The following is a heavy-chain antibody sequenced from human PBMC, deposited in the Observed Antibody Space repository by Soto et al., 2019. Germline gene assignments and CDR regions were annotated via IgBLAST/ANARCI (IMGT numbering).Heavy chain of an antibody. CDR3: AGQSEGYDYIWGSYRAYYFDY. Sequence: SETLSLTCTVSGGSISSYYWSWIRQPPGKGLEWIGYIYYSGSTNYNPSLKSRVTISVDTSKNQFSLKLSYVTAADTAVYYCAGQSEGYDYIWGSYRAYYFDYWGQGTLVTVSS. CDR2: IYYSGST. J-gene: IGHJ4*02. CDR1: GGSISSYY. D-gene: IGHD3-16*02. V-gene: IGHV4-59*08.